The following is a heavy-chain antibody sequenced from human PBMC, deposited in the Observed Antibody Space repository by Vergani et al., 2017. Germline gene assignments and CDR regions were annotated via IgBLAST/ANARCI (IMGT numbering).Heavy chain of an antibody. V-gene: IGHV4-38-2*02. Sequence: QVQLQESGPGVVRPSGTLSLKCSVSGYSISGGYYWAWLRQTPGKGLEWIGQIYYSGVTHYNPSFKSRVTMSVAASKNQFSLELDSVTAADPAIYYCARTPPANDAPAWFAPWGRGIRVTVSS. D-gene: IGHD2-15*01. CDR1: GYSISGGYY. CDR3: ARTPPANDAPAWFAP. J-gene: IGHJ5*02. CDR2: IYYSGVT.